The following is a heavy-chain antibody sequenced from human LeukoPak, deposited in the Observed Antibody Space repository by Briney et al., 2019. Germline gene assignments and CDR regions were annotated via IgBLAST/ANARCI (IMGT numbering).Heavy chain of an antibody. CDR2: ISGSGAST. CDR3: APDLRGSASSLDD. J-gene: IGHJ4*02. D-gene: IGHD6-25*01. V-gene: IGHV3-23*01. CDR1: GFTFSNYA. Sequence: GGSLRLSCAASGFTFSNYAMSWVRQAPGKALEWVSLISGSGASTYYPDSVKGRFTISRDNSKNTLSLQMNSLRAEGTAVYYCAPDLRGSASSLDDWGQGTLVTVSS.